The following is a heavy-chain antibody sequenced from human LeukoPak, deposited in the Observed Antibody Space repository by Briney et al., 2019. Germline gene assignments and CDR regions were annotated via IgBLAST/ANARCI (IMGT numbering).Heavy chain of an antibody. CDR2: IYPGDSDT. CDR1: GYTFSGYW. Sequence: GESLKISCEGSGYTFSGYWIGWVRQMPGRGLEWMGTIYPGDSDTRYSPSFQGQVTISADKSISTAYLQWSSLKASDTAMYYCARLQGDPIYYYYYMDVWGKGTTVTVSS. J-gene: IGHJ6*03. V-gene: IGHV5-51*01. D-gene: IGHD2-21*02. CDR3: ARLQGDPIYYYYYMDV.